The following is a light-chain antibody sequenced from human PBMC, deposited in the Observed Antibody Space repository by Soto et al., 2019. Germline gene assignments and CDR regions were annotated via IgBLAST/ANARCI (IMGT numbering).Light chain of an antibody. J-gene: IGKJ2*01. CDR2: WAS. CDR3: QQYYSSPRT. CDR1: QSVLYSSNNKNY. Sequence: DIVMTQSPDSLAVSLGERATINCKSSQSVLYSSNNKNYLAWYQQKPGQPPRLLIFWASPRESGVPDRFSGSGSGTGFTLTISSLQAEDVAIYYCQQYYSSPRTFGQGTKLEIK. V-gene: IGKV4-1*01.